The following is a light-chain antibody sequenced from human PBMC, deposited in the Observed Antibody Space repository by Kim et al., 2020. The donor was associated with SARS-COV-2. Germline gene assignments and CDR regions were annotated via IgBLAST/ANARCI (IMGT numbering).Light chain of an antibody. Sequence: LTQPASVSGSPGQSITISCTATSSDVGDYNYVSWYQQHPGKAPKLMIYDVNNRPSGVSNRFSGSKSGNTASLTISGLQAEDVADYHCSSYTTSGTRVFGGGTQLTVL. V-gene: IGLV2-14*03. CDR3: SSYTTSGTRV. J-gene: IGLJ3*02. CDR2: DVN. CDR1: SSDVGDYNY.